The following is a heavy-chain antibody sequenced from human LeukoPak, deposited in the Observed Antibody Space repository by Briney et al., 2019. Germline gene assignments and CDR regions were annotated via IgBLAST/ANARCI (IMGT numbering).Heavy chain of an antibody. Sequence: PGGSLRLSCAASGFTFSSYAMHWVRQAPGKGLEWVAVISYDGSKKYYADSVKGRFTISRDNSKNTLYLQMNSLSAEDTAVYYCARDGGDYGDLQLDYWGQGTLVTVSS. V-gene: IGHV3-30*04. CDR3: ARDGGDYGDLQLDY. CDR1: GFTFSSYA. J-gene: IGHJ4*02. CDR2: ISYDGSKK. D-gene: IGHD4-17*01.